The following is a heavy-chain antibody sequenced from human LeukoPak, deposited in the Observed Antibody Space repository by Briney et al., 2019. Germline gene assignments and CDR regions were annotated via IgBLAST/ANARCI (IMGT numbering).Heavy chain of an antibody. D-gene: IGHD3-3*01. CDR3: VRGLAWSWDV. CDR2: IKGDGRSI. J-gene: IGHJ6*02. CDR1: GFSFSDHW. Sequence: GGSLRLSCEASGFSFSDHWMEWVRPAPGRGLVWVSGIKGDGRSIKNADSVKGRFTISRDNGKSTLHLQMNSLRAEDTAVYYCVRGLAWSWDVWGQGTTVIVSS. V-gene: IGHV3-74*03.